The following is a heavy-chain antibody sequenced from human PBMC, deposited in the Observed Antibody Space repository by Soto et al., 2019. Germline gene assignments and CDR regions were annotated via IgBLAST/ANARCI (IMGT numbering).Heavy chain of an antibody. CDR2: ISAYNGNT. CDR3: ASESGSQLPRWGENYYYGMDV. V-gene: IGHV1-18*01. D-gene: IGHD3-10*01. CDR1: GYTFTSYG. J-gene: IGHJ6*02. Sequence: ASVKVSCKASGYTFTSYGISWVRQAPGQGLEWMGWISAYNGNTSYAQKFQGRVTMTRDTSTSTVYMELSSLRSEDTAVYYCASESGSQLPRWGENYYYGMDVWGQGTTVTVSS.